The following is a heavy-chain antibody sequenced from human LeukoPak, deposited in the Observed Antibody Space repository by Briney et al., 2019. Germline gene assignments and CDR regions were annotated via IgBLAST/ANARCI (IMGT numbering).Heavy chain of an antibody. CDR1: GFTFSAYA. V-gene: IGHV3-66*01. J-gene: IGHJ4*02. D-gene: IGHD2-21*01. CDR3: ARGYSSDN. CDR2: IYSGASI. Sequence: GGSLRLSCEASGFTFSAYAMTWVRQAPGKGLEWVSLIYSGASIYYADSVKGRFTISRDNSKNTLNLQMNSLRAEDAAVYYCARGYSSDNWGQGTLVTVSS.